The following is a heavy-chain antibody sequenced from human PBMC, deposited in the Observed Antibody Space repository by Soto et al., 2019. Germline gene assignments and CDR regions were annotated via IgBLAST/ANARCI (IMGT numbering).Heavy chain of an antibody. J-gene: IGHJ4*02. CDR3: ARVAPLTGAIRWFDY. CDR2: INPSGGST. CDR1: GYTFTSYY. V-gene: IGHV1-46*01. D-gene: IGHD1-20*01. Sequence: ASVKVSCKESGYTFTSYYMHWVRQAPGQGLEWMGIINPSGGSTSYAQKFQGRVTMTRDTSTSTVYMELSSLRSEDTAVYYCARVAPLTGAIRWFDYWGQGTLVTVSS.